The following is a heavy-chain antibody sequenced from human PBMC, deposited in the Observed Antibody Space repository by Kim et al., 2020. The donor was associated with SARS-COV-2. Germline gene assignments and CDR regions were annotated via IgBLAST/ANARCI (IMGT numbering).Heavy chain of an antibody. CDR2: ISSNSGHT. CDR3: ARYYDSISYRGQWD. Sequence: ASVKVSCKASGYSFSNYGLVWARQAPGQGLEWMGWISSNSGHTKYAQNVQGRVTLTTDTSTNTGYMELSSLRSDDTAVYYCARYYDSISYRGQWDWGQGTPVTVSS. V-gene: IGHV1-18*01. CDR1: GYSFSNYG. D-gene: IGHD3-22*01. J-gene: IGHJ4*01.